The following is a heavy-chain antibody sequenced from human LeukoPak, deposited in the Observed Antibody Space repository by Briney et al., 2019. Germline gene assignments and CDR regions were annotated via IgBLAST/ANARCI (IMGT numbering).Heavy chain of an antibody. Sequence: GGSLRLSCAASGFTFSRNSMNWVRQAPGKGLEWVSYISTGGATTYHADSVKGRFIISRDNSKNTVSLQMNSLRAEETALYYCAKEGDGDTWSAFDIWGQGTMVTVSS. V-gene: IGHV3-23*01. CDR2: ISTGGATT. D-gene: IGHD2-21*01. CDR1: GFTFSRNS. J-gene: IGHJ3*02. CDR3: AKEGDGDTWSAFDI.